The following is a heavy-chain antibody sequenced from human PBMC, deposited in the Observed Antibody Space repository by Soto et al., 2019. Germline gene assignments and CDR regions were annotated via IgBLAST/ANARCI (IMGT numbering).Heavy chain of an antibody. D-gene: IGHD6-19*01. J-gene: IGHJ6*02. CDR1: GFTFSSYG. CDR3: AKSRWLGYYYYGMDV. CDR2: ISYDGSNK. Sequence: QVQLVESGGGVVQPGRSLRLSCAASGFTFSSYGMHWVRQAPGKGLEWVAVISYDGSNKYYADSVKGRFTISRDNSKNTLYLQMTSLRAEDTAVYYCAKSRWLGYYYYGMDVWGQGTTVTVSS. V-gene: IGHV3-30*18.